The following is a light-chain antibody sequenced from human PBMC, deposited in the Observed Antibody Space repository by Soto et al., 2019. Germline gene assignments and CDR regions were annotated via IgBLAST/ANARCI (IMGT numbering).Light chain of an antibody. CDR2: DVS. V-gene: IGLV2-14*03. CDR1: SSDVGGYNY. CDR3: SSYTTSNTRQIV. J-gene: IGLJ1*01. Sequence: QSVLTQPASVSGSPGQSITISCTGTSSDVGGYNYVSWYQHHPGKAPKLMIFDVSNRPSGVSNRFSGSESGNTASLTISGLQPEDEADYYCSSYTTSNTRQIVFGTGTKSPX.